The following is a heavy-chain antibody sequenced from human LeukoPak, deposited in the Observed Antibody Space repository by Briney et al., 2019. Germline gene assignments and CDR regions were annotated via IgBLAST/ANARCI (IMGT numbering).Heavy chain of an antibody. V-gene: IGHV3-23*01. CDR1: GFTFSSYA. CDR3: AKVGREGVVYFSFDY. J-gene: IGHJ4*02. D-gene: IGHD2-2*01. CDR2: ISGSGGST. Sequence: PGGSLRLSCAASGFTFSSYAMSWVRQAPGKGLEWVSAISGSGGSTYYADSVKGRFTISRDNSKNTLYLQMNSLRAEDTAVYYCAKVGREGVVYFSFDYWGQGTLVTVSS.